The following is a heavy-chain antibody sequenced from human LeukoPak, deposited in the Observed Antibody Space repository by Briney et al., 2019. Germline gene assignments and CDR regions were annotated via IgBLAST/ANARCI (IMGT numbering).Heavy chain of an antibody. Sequence: GESLKISCKGSGYSFTSYWIGWVRQTPGKGLEWMGIIYPDDSDTRYSPSFQGQVTISADKSISTAYLQWSSLKASDTAMYYCARHRYYGGSADDAFDIWGQGTMVTVSS. V-gene: IGHV5-51*01. D-gene: IGHD4-23*01. CDR1: GYSFTSYW. J-gene: IGHJ3*02. CDR3: ARHRYYGGSADDAFDI. CDR2: IYPDDSDT.